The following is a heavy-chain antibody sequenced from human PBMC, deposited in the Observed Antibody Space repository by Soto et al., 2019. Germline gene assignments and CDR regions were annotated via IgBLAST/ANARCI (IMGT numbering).Heavy chain of an antibody. J-gene: IGHJ4*02. V-gene: IGHV4-31*03. CDR1: GGSISSAAYY. CDR2: ISHSGST. Sequence: QVQLQESGPGLVKPSQTLSLSCTVSGGSISSAAYYWSWIRQHPGKGLEWIGYISHSGSTYYTPSRKRRVIISADTCKNQLSLNLTSVTAADTAVSYCAGEYTYGSNLFDCWGQGALVTVSS. CDR3: AGEYTYGSNLFDC. D-gene: IGHD5-18*01.